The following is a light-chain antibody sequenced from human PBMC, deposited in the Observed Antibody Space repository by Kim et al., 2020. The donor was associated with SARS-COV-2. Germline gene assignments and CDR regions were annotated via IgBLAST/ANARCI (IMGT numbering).Light chain of an antibody. J-gene: IGLJ3*02. CDR1: NLGDKY. CDR2: LDS. CDR3: QAWDSSNWV. Sequence: SYELTQPPSVSVSPGQTASIICSGDNLGDKYACWYQQKPGQSPVLVIYLDSKRPSGIPERFSGSNSWNTATLTISGTQPMDEADYSCQAWDSSNWVFGG. V-gene: IGLV3-1*01.